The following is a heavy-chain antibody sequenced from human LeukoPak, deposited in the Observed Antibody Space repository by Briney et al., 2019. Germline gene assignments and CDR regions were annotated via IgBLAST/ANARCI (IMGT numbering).Heavy chain of an antibody. J-gene: IGHJ6*03. D-gene: IGHD6-13*01. CDR3: ARSLVRYDYYYYYMDV. CDR1: GYSISSGYY. V-gene: IGHV4-38-2*02. CDR2: IYHSGRT. Sequence: ETLSLTCTVSGYSISSGYYWGWIRQPPGKGLEWIGSIYHSGRTFYNPSLKSRVTISVDTSKNQLSLKLTSVTAADTAVYYCARSLVRYDYYYYYMDVWGKGTTVTVSS.